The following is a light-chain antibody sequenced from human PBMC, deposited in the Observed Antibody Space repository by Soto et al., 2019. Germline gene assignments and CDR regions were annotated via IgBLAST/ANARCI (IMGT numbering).Light chain of an antibody. Sequence: AIRMTQSPSSLSASTGDRVTITCRASQGISSYLAWYQQKPGKAPKLLIYAASTLQSGVPSRFSGSGSGQDLTLTISCMQSEDFATYYCQPYYSYPPWTFGQGTKVEIK. V-gene: IGKV1-8*01. CDR1: QGISSY. CDR2: AAS. CDR3: QPYYSYPPWT. J-gene: IGKJ1*01.